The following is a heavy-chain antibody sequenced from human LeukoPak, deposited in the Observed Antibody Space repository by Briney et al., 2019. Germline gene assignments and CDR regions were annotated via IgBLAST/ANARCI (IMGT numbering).Heavy chain of an antibody. D-gene: IGHD3-3*01. CDR3: ARGARSDFWSGFDVYYNWFDP. CDR1: GGSFSGYY. Sequence: SETLSLTCAVYGGSFSGYYWSWIRQPPGKGLEWIGEINHSGSTNYNPSLKSRVTISVDTSKNQFSLKLSSVTAADTAVYYCARGARSDFWSGFDVYYNWFDPWGQGTLVTVSS. J-gene: IGHJ5*02. CDR2: INHSGST. V-gene: IGHV4-34*01.